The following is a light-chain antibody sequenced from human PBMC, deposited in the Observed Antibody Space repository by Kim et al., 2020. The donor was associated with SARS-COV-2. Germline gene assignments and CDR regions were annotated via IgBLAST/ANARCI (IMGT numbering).Light chain of an antibody. CDR3: SSYTTTSTVI. J-gene: IGLJ2*01. V-gene: IGLV2-14*03. Sequence: QSALTQPASVSASPGQSVTISCTGSTTDIGAYNYVSWHQQHPGKAPKLMIFDVNNRPSGVSNRFSGSKSGNTASLTISGLLADDEADYYCSSYTTTSTVIFGGGTKLTVL. CDR2: DVN. CDR1: TTDIGAYNY.